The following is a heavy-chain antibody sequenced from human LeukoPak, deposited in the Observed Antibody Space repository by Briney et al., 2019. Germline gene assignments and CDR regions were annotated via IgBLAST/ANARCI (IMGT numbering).Heavy chain of an antibody. D-gene: IGHD6-19*01. CDR3: ARHGEGNSGWLYYFDY. CDR1: GVSISSYY. J-gene: IGHJ4*02. V-gene: IGHV4-59*08. Sequence: SETLSLTCTVSGVSISSYYWSWIRPPPGKGLEWIGYIYYSGSTNYNPSLKSRVTISVDTSKNQFSLKLSSVTAADTAVYYCARHGEGNSGWLYYFDYWGQGTLVTVSS. CDR2: IYYSGST.